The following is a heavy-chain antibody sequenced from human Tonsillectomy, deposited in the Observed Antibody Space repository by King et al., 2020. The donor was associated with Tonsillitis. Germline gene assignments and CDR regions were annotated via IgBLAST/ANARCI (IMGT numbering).Heavy chain of an antibody. J-gene: IGHJ4*02. CDR2: IFHTGST. CDR1: NYSISSNYY. CDR3: ARDQDYFATSGSPRPFDY. V-gene: IGHV4-38-2*02. D-gene: IGHD3-22*01. Sequence: QLQESGPGLVKPSETLSLTCTVSNYSISSNYYWGWIRPPPGKGLEWIGSIFHTGSTYYNPSLKSRVTMSVDTSKNQFSLKLSSVTAADAAVYYCARDQDYFATSGSPRPFDYWGRGTLVTVSS.